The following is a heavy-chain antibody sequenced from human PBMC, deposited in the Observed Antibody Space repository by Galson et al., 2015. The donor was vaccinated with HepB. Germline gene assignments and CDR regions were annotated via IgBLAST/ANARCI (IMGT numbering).Heavy chain of an antibody. CDR2: LWYDGSNR. Sequence: SLRLSCAASGFTLSDYGMHWVRQAPGRGLEWVAVLWYDGSNRYCVDSVKGRFTISRDNSKNTLYLQMTSLRAEDTAVYYCARGTSVYCTRATCYREGSFDYWGQGTLVTVSS. V-gene: IGHV3-33*01. D-gene: IGHD2-2*01. CDR3: ARGTSVYCTRATCYREGSFDY. J-gene: IGHJ4*02. CDR1: GFTLSDYG.